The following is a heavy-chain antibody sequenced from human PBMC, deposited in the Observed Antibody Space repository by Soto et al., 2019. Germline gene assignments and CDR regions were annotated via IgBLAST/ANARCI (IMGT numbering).Heavy chain of an antibody. Sequence: ASVKVSCKASGGTFSSYAISWVRQAPGQGLEWMGGIIPIFGTANYAQKFQGRVTITADESTSTAYMELSSLRSEDTAVYYCARVVPAAPPGVVVVVAARGWFDPWGQGTLVTVSS. D-gene: IGHD2-15*01. J-gene: IGHJ5*02. CDR1: GGTFSSYA. V-gene: IGHV1-69*13. CDR3: ARVVPAAPPGVVVVVAARGWFDP. CDR2: IIPIFGTA.